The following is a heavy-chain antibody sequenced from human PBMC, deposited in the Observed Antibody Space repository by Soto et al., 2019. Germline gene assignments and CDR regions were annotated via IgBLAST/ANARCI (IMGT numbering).Heavy chain of an antibody. V-gene: IGHV2-5*02. Sequence: SGPTLVNPTQTLTLTCTFSGFSLSTSGVGVGWIRQPPGKALEWLALIYWDDDKRYSPSLKSRLTITKDTSKNQVVLTMTNMDAVATVTYCGGSTTYADAFDIWGQGTMVTVSS. J-gene: IGHJ3*02. CDR2: IYWDDDK. CDR1: GFSLSTSGVG. CDR3: GSTTYADAFDI.